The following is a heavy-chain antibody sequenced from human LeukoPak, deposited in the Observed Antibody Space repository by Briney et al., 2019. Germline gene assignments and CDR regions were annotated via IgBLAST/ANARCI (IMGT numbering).Heavy chain of an antibody. Sequence: PGRSLRLSCAASGFTFSSYAMHWVRQAPGKGLEWVAVISYDGSNKYYADSVKGRFTISRDNSKNTLYLQMNSLRAEDTAVYYCARVVGYDFWSGFDYWGQGTLVTVSS. CDR2: ISYDGSNK. CDR3: ARVVGYDFWSGFDY. CDR1: GFTFSSYA. D-gene: IGHD3-3*01. V-gene: IGHV3-30-3*01. J-gene: IGHJ4*02.